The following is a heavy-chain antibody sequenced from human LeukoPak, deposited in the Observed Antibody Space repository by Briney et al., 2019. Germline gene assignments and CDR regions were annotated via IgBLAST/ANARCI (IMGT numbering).Heavy chain of an antibody. D-gene: IGHD3-16*01. J-gene: IGHJ4*02. CDR3: ATLRGEGEIDY. CDR1: GYSISIGYY. V-gene: IGHV4-38-2*01. Sequence: SETLSLTFAVSGYSISIGYYWGWIRQPPGKGLEWIGSIYHSGSTYYNPSLNSRVTISVDTSKNQFSLKLSSVTAADTAVYYCATLRGEGEIDYWGQGTLVTVSS. CDR2: IYHSGST.